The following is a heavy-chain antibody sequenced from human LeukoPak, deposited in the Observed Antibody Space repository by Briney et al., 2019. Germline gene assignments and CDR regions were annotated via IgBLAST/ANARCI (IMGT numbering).Heavy chain of an antibody. V-gene: IGHV1-8*01. CDR2: MNPNSGNT. D-gene: IGHD5-12*01. CDR3: ARGGYDGYYYYGMDV. CDR1: GYTFTSYD. J-gene: IGHJ6*02. Sequence: ASVKVSCKASGYTFTSYDINWVRQATGQGLEWMGWMNPNSGNTGYAQKFQGGVTMTRNTSISTAYMELSSLRSEDTAVYYCARGGYDGYYYYGMDVWGQGTTVTVSS.